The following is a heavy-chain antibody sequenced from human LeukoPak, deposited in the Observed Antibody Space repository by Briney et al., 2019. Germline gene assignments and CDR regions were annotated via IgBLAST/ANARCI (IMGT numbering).Heavy chain of an antibody. V-gene: IGHV4-59*01. CDR3: AKGGSTNFYYGDV. CDR2: IYYSGTT. J-gene: IGHJ6*02. D-gene: IGHD2/OR15-2a*01. Sequence: SETLSLTCSVSGGPISTYYWSWIRQPPGKGLEWIGYIYYSGTTNYNPSLKSRVTISVDTSKNQFSLKLSSVTAADTAVYYCAKGGSTNFYYGDVWGQGTTVTVSS. CDR1: GGPISTYY.